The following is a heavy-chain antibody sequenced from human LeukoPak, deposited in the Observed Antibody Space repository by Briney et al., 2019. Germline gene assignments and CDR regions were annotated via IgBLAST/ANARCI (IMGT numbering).Heavy chain of an antibody. CDR3: ARDLYYDFWSGYYRP. Sequence: SETLSLTCTVSGDSISSYYWSWIRQPAGMGLEWIGRIHTTRTTDYNPSLKSRVTMSVDTSKNQFSLKLSSVTAADTAVYYCARDLYYDFWSGYYRPWGQGTLVTVSS. V-gene: IGHV4-4*07. D-gene: IGHD3-3*01. J-gene: IGHJ5*02. CDR1: GDSISSYY. CDR2: IHTTRTT.